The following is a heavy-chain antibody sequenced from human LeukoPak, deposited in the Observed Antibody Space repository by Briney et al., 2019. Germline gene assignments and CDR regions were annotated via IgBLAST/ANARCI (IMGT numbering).Heavy chain of an antibody. V-gene: IGHV4-34*01. CDR3: ARGPYCYDKFDY. CDR2: INHSGST. J-gene: IGHJ4*02. CDR1: GGSFSGYY. D-gene: IGHD3-22*01. Sequence: PSETLSLTCAVYGGSFSGYYWSWIRQPPGKGLEWIGEINHSGSTNYNPSLKSRVTISVDTSKNQFSLKLSSVTAADTAVYYCARGPYCYDKFDYWGQGTLVTVSS.